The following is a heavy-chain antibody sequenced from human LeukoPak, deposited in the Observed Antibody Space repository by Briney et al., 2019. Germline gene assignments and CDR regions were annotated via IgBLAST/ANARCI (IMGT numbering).Heavy chain of an antibody. D-gene: IGHD1-1*01. CDR3: ARDANIHSGRDWYDAFDI. J-gene: IGHJ3*02. CDR2: IRGDGGLG. Sequence: GGSLRLSCTASGFTFGEYWMTWLRQAPGMGLEWVANIRGDGGLGYSVDSVRGRFTISRDNARRSLFLYMNNLREEDTAVYFCARDANIHSGRDWYDAFDIWGQGTTVTVSS. V-gene: IGHV3-7*01. CDR1: GFTFGEYW.